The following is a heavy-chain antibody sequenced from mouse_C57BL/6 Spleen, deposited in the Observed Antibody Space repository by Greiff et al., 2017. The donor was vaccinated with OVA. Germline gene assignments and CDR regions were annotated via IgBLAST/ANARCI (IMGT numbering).Heavy chain of an antibody. Sequence: QVQLQQSGAELVKPGASVKISCKASGYAFSSYWMNWVKQRPGKGLEWIGQIYPGDGDTNYNGKFKGKATLTADKSSSTAYLQLSSLTSEDSAVYFCASGVTTVVVSTDYFDYWGQGTTLTVSS. J-gene: IGHJ2*01. CDR1: GYAFSSYW. V-gene: IGHV1-80*01. CDR2: IYPGDGDT. CDR3: ASGVTTVVVSTDYFDY. D-gene: IGHD1-1*01.